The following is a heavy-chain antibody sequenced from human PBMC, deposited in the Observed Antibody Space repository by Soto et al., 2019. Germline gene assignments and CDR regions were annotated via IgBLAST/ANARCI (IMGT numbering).Heavy chain of an antibody. J-gene: IGHJ6*02. CDR1: GFTFSNYT. D-gene: IGHD3-3*01. CDR3: ARANYDFWSGSSNYFGMDV. CDR2: ISSSSLYI. Sequence: EVQLVESGGGLVKPGGSLRVSCAASGFTFSNYTMNWVRQAPGKGLEWVSAISSSSLYIYYADSVEGRFTISRDNAKKSLYLQMNSLGAEDTAVYYCARANYDFWSGSSNYFGMDVWGQGTGVTVSS. V-gene: IGHV3-21*01.